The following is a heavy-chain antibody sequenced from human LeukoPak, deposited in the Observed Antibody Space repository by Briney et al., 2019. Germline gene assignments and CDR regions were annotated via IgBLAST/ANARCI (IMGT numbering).Heavy chain of an antibody. Sequence: LETLSLTCSVSGGSISNYYWSWIRQPPGKGLEWIGYIYYSGSTKYNPSLKSRVTISVDTSKNQFSLKLSSVTAADTAVYYCARAWYYDSWGQGTLVTVSS. V-gene: IGHV4-59*12. CDR2: IYYSGST. J-gene: IGHJ4*02. CDR3: ARAWYYDS. CDR1: GGSISNYY. D-gene: IGHD3-22*01.